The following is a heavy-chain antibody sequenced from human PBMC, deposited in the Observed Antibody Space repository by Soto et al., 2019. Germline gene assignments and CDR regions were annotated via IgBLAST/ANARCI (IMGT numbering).Heavy chain of an antibody. CDR1: GFTFSSYA. CDR2: ISGSDGRT. J-gene: IGHJ5*02. D-gene: IGHD2-15*01. Sequence: PGGSLRLSCAASGFTFSSYAMSWVRQAPGKGLEWVSSISGSDGRTYYADSVKGRFTISSDNSKNTLYLQMNSLRDEDTAVYYCAKRGIALVVVAFPFDPWGEGTLVTVSS. V-gene: IGHV3-23*01. CDR3: AKRGIALVVVAFPFDP.